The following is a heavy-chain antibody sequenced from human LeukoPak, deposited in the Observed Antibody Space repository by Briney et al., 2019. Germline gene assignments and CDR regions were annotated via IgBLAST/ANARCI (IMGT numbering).Heavy chain of an antibody. CDR1: GFTFSSYA. CDR2: ISYDGSNK. D-gene: IGHD5-18*01. V-gene: IGHV3-30-3*01. J-gene: IGHJ4*02. CDR3: ARDTYSYGRGAYYFDS. Sequence: PGGSPRLSCAASGFTFSSYAMHWVRQAPGKGLEWVAVISYDGSNKYYADSVKGRFTISRDNSKNTLYLQMNSLRAEDTAVYHCARDTYSYGRGAYYFDSWGQGTLVTVS.